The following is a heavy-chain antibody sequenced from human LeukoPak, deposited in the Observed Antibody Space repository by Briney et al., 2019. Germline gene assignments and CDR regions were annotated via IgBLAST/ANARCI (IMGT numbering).Heavy chain of an antibody. CDR2: IYYSGST. V-gene: IGHV4-39*07. CDR1: GGSISSSSYY. J-gene: IGHJ5*02. D-gene: IGHD3-10*01. Sequence: ASETLSLTCTVSGGSISSSSYYWGWIRQPPGKGLEWIGSIYYSGSTYYNPSLKSRVTISVDTSKNQFSLKLSSVTAADTAVYYCARGLITMVRGVIYPQYNWFDPWGQGTLVTVSS. CDR3: ARGLITMVRGVIYPQYNWFDP.